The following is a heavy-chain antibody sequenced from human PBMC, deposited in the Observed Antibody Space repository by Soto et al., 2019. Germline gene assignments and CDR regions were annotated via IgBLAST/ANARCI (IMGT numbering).Heavy chain of an antibody. V-gene: IGHV4-59*08. CDR2: IYYSGST. J-gene: IGHJ4*02. Sequence: QVQLQESGPGLVKPSETLSLTCTVSGGSISSYYWSWIRQPPGKGLEWIGYIYYSGSTHYNPSLKSRVTISVDTSKNQFSLKLSSVTAADTAVYYCARLAAVAGTENDYWGQGTLVTVSS. CDR1: GGSISSYY. D-gene: IGHD6-19*01. CDR3: ARLAAVAGTENDY.